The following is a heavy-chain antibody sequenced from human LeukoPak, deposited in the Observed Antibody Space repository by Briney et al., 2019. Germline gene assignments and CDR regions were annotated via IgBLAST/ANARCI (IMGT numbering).Heavy chain of an antibody. CDR1: GHSLTSYS. CDR3: ARGFDGLRLKGQYFDY. D-gene: IGHD5/OR15-5a*01. Sequence: GASVKVSCKAFGHSLTSYSMHRVRQAPGQGLEWMGIINPSGGSTSYAQKFQGRVTMTRDTSTSTVYMEVTSLRSEDTAVYYCARGFDGLRLKGQYFDYWGQGTLVTVSS. V-gene: IGHV1-46*01. CDR2: INPSGGST. J-gene: IGHJ4*02.